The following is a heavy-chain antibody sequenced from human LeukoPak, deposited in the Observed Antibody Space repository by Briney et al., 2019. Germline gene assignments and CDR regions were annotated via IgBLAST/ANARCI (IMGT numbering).Heavy chain of an antibody. CDR1: GFTVSSTY. V-gene: IGHV3-66*01. CDR3: ARVLTGSWDWFDP. J-gene: IGHJ5*02. Sequence: PGGSLRLSCAASGFTVSSTYMSWVRQAPGKGLEWVSVFYSGDTTYYANSVKGRFTISRDNSKSTLYLQMSSLRAEDTAVYYCARVLTGSWDWFDPWGQGTLVTVSS. D-gene: IGHD2-8*02. CDR2: FYSGDTT.